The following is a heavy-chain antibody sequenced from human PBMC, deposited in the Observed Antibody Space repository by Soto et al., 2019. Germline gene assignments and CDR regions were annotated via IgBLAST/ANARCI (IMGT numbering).Heavy chain of an antibody. Sequence: EVQLIESGGGRVQPGKSLRLSCSVAGFTFDDYAMHWVRQVPGRGLEWVSGIAWNSGRFAYAHCVQGRFSISRDNAMNYLYLPLTNPRLEDTALYYCVKGRVQSAVFRAYEFWCPGTLVSVPS. CDR1: GFTFDDYA. CDR2: IAWNSGRF. J-gene: IGHJ4*02. CDR3: VKGRVQSAVFRAYEF. D-gene: IGHD3-10*01. V-gene: IGHV3-9*01.